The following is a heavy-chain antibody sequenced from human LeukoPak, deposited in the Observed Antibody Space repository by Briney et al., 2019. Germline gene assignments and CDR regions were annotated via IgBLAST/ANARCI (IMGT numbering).Heavy chain of an antibody. CDR2: IYYSGST. Sequence: PSETLSLTCTVSGGSISSSSYYWGWIRQPPGKGLEWIGSIYYSGSTYYNPSLKSRVTISVDTSKNQFSLKLSSVTAADTAVYYCASLLGSGSYSHFDYWGQGTLVTVSS. CDR1: GGSISSSSYY. CDR3: ASLLGSGSYSHFDY. D-gene: IGHD3-10*02. V-gene: IGHV4-39*01. J-gene: IGHJ4*02.